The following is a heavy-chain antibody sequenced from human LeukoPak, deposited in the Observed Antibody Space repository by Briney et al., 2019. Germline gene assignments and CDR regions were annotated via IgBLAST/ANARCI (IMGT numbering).Heavy chain of an antibody. Sequence: GGSLRLSCAASGFTFSSYEMSWVRQAPGKGLEWVSYTGSSGSTIYYADSVKDRFTISRDNAKNSLYLQMNSLRAEDTAVYYCARDWGSSSFFDYWGQGTLVTVSS. CDR2: TGSSGSTI. J-gene: IGHJ4*02. CDR3: ARDWGSSSFFDY. D-gene: IGHD6-6*01. CDR1: GFTFSSYE. V-gene: IGHV3-48*03.